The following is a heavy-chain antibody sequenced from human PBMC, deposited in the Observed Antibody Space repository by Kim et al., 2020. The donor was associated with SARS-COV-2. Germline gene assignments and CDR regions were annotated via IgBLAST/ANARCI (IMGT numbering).Heavy chain of an antibody. D-gene: IGHD2-15*01. Sequence: GGSLRLSCAASGFTFSSYSMNWVRQAPGKGLEWVSYISSSSSTIYYADSVKGRFTISRDNAKNSLYLQMNSLRDEDTAVYYCARAPSAYCSGGSCYLARDYYYYGMDVWGQGTTVTVSS. CDR2: ISSSSSTI. J-gene: IGHJ6*02. CDR3: ARAPSAYCSGGSCYLARDYYYYGMDV. V-gene: IGHV3-48*02. CDR1: GFTFSSYS.